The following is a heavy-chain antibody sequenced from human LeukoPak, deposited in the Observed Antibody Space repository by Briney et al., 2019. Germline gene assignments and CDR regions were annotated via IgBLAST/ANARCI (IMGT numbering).Heavy chain of an antibody. Sequence: ASVKVSCKDSGDTFTSYDINWVRQATGQELEWMGWMNPNSGNTGYAQKFQGRVTMTRNTSISTAYMELSSLRSEDTAVYYCARAYRADAFDIWGQGTMVTVSS. CDR1: GDTFTSYD. D-gene: IGHD5-12*01. J-gene: IGHJ3*02. V-gene: IGHV1-8*01. CDR3: ARAYRADAFDI. CDR2: MNPNSGNT.